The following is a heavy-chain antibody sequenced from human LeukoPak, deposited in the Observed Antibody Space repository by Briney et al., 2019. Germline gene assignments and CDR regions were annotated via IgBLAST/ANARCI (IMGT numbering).Heavy chain of an antibody. CDR3: ARVDDFWSGYAYMDV. J-gene: IGHJ6*03. D-gene: IGHD3-3*01. CDR1: GFTFSSYS. V-gene: IGHV3-48*04. Sequence: PGGSLRLSCAASGFTFSSYSMNWVRQAPGKGLEWVSCISSSSSTIYYADSVKGRFTISRDNAKNSLYLQMNSLRAEDTAVYYCARVDDFWSGYAYMDVWGKGTTVTVSS. CDR2: ISSSSSTI.